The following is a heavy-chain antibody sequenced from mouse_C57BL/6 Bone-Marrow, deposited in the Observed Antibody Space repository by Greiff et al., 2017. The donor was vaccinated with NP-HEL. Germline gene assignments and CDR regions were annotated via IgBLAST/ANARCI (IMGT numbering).Heavy chain of an antibody. CDR2: IRNKANGYTT. J-gene: IGHJ2*01. D-gene: IGHD1-1*01. Sequence: EVQLVESGGGLVQPGGSLSLSCAASGFTFTDYYMSWVRQPPGKALEWLGFIRNKANGYTTEYSASVKGRFTISRDNSQSILYLQMNALIAEDSATYSCARYPITTVGDFDYWGQGTTLTVSS. V-gene: IGHV7-3*01. CDR1: GFTFTDYY. CDR3: ARYPITTVGDFDY.